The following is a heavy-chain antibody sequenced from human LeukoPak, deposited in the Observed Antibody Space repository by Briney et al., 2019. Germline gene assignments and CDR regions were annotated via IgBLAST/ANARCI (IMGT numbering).Heavy chain of an antibody. V-gene: IGHV4-4*07. D-gene: IGHD3-22*01. Sequence: PSETLSLTCTVSGGSISSYSWSWFRQPAGKGLEWIGRFYTSGSANYNPSLKSRVTVSVDTSKNQFSLKLGSVTAADTAVYYCARDYDSSGYYHGWFDPWGQGTLVTVSS. CDR3: ARDYDSSGYYHGWFDP. CDR2: FYTSGSA. CDR1: GGSISSYS. J-gene: IGHJ5*02.